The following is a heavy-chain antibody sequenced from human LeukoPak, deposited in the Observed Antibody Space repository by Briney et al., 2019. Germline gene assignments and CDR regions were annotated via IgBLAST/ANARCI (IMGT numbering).Heavy chain of an antibody. D-gene: IGHD2-15*01. CDR3: VKGHCSSSSCFPNYYYYMDV. V-gene: IGHV3-9*01. CDR1: GFTCDEHA. J-gene: IGHJ6*03. Sequence: PRRCSCAGSGFTCDEHAMHRVMQAPGKGLKWVSGISWNSGSIAYADSVKGRFTISRDNAKNLLFLQMSSLRAADTALYYCVKGHCSSSSCFPNYYYYMDVWGTGTTVTVSS. CDR2: ISWNSGSI.